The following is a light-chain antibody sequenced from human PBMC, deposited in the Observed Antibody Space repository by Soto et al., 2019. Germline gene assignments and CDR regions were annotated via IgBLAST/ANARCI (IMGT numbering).Light chain of an antibody. CDR1: SSDVGGYNY. CDR2: EVS. V-gene: IGLV2-14*01. J-gene: IGLJ1*01. Sequence: QSALTQPASVSGSPGLSISISCTRTSSDVGGYNYVSWYQQHPGKAPKLMIYEVSNRPSGVSNRFSGSKSGNTASLTISGLQAEDEADYYCSSYTSSSTLDFGTGTQVTVL. CDR3: SSYTSSSTLD.